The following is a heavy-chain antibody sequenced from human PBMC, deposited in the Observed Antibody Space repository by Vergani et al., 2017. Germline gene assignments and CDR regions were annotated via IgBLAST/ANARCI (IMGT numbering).Heavy chain of an antibody. V-gene: IGHV4-34*01. J-gene: IGHJ4*02. CDR1: GGSFSGYY. Sequence: QVQLQQWGAGLLKPSETLSLTCAVYGGSFSGYYWSWIRQPPGKGLEWIGEINHSGSTNYNPSLKSRVTISVDTSKNQFSLKLSSVTAADTAVYYWARAGRRIAVAGYFDYWGQGTLVTVSS. CDR3: ARAGRRIAVAGYFDY. D-gene: IGHD6-19*01. CDR2: INHSGST.